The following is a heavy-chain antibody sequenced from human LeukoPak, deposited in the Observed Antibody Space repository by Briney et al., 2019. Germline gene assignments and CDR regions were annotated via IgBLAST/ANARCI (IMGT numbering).Heavy chain of an antibody. J-gene: IGHJ3*02. CDR2: ISSSSDYT. CDR3: ASQSTPVLPFDI. CDR1: GFTFSDYH. V-gene: IGHV3-11*06. Sequence: GGSLRLSCAASGFTFSDYHMSWIRQAPGKGLEWVSYISSSSDYTNCADSVKGRFTISRDNAKNTLYLQMNSLRAEDTAVYYCASQSTPVLPFDIWGQGTMVTVSS.